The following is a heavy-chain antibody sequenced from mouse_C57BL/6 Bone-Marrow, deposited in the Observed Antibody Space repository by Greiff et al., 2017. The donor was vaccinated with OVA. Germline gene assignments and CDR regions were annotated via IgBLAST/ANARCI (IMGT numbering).Heavy chain of an antibody. CDR1: GYAFSSYW. D-gene: IGHD1-1*01. CDR3: ARPRYYYGSSYVD. V-gene: IGHV1-80*01. Sequence: QVQLQQSGAELVKPGASVKLSCKASGYAFSSYWMNWVKQRPGKGLEWIGQIYPGDGDTNYNGKFKGKATLTADKSSSTAYMQLSSLTSEDSAVYFCARPRYYYGSSYVDWGQGTTLTVSS. CDR2: IYPGDGDT. J-gene: IGHJ2*01.